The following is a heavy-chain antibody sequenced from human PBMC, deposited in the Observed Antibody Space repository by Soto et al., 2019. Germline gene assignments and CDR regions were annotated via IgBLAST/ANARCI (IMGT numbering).Heavy chain of an antibody. CDR1: GFTFSAVY. CDR3: ARDRGAVTGQYFDY. Sequence: PGGSLRLSCAASGFTFSAVYMGWIRQAPNKGLEYISYISSSGTSANYADSVKGRFTISRDNAKNSLYLQMNSLRAEDTAVYYCARDRGAVTGQYFDYWGQGALVTVSS. V-gene: IGHV3-11*05. D-gene: IGHD6-19*01. J-gene: IGHJ4*02. CDR2: ISSSGTSA.